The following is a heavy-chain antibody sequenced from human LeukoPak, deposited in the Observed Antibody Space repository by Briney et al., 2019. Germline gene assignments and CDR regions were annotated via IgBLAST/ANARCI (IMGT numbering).Heavy chain of an antibody. Sequence: GGSLRLSCAASGFTFSSYAMSWVRQAPGKGLEWVGRIKTKTDGGTTDYGAPVKGRFTISRDDSKNTVYLQMSSLKTEDTAVYYCTTGPYWGQGTLVTVSS. CDR2: IKTKTDGGTT. V-gene: IGHV3-15*01. J-gene: IGHJ4*02. CDR3: TTGPY. CDR1: GFTFSSYA.